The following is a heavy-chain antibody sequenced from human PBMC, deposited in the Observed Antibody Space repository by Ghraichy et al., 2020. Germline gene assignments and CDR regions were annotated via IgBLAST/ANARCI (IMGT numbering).Heavy chain of an antibody. J-gene: IGHJ4*02. Sequence: GGSLRLSCAASGFTFSSYAMNWVRQGPGKGLEWVSVITGRGDGTYYADSVKGRFTISRENSKNTLYLQMNSLRAEDTAVYYCSKSDIPCFSCSCPWGGNWGQGTLVTVSS. CDR1: GFTFSSYA. D-gene: IGHD2-2*01. CDR3: SKSDIPCFSCSCPWGGN. V-gene: IGHV3-23*01. CDR2: ITGRGDGT.